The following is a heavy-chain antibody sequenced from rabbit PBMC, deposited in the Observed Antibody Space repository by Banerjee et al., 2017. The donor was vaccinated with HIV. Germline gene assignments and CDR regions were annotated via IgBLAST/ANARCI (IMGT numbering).Heavy chain of an antibody. V-gene: IGHV1S40*01. CDR3: AGSVVDNANL. CDR2: IYTGEGIT. D-gene: IGHD1-1*01. J-gene: IGHJ4*01. CDR1: GFSFSPRYW. Sequence: HSLEGSGGDLVKPGAPLTLTCTASGFSFSPRYWICWVRQAPGKGLEWIACIYTGEGITHYASWAKVRFTISKTSPTTVTLQRTSLTVADTASYVCAGSVVDNANLWGPGTLVTVS.